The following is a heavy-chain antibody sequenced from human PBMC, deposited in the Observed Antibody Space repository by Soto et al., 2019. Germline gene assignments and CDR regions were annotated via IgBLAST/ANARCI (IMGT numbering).Heavy chain of an antibody. CDR1: GFPFSTYD. V-gene: IGHV3-30*03. Sequence: QVQLVESGGGVVQPGRSLRLSCAASGFPFSTYDMHWVRQAPGKGLEWVAVISYDGSDEYYADSVKGRFTIYRDNSKNTLYLQMSGLRAEDTAVYHCAVTMVRGVIPSPYYFDYWGQGTLVTVSS. D-gene: IGHD3-10*01. CDR2: ISYDGSDE. J-gene: IGHJ4*02. CDR3: AVTMVRGVIPSPYYFDY.